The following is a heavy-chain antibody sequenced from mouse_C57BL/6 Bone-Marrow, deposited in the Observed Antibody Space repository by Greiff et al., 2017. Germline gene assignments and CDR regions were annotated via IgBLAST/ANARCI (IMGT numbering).Heavy chain of an antibody. D-gene: IGHD1-1*01. CDR2: IYPRSGNT. CDR3: ARGVGSSYVRGYFDV. CDR1: GYTFTSYG. J-gene: IGHJ1*03. Sequence: VQLKESGAELARPGASVKLSCKASGYTFTSYGISWVKQRTGQGLEWIGEIYPRSGNTYYNEKFKGKATLTADKSSSTAYMELRSLTSEDAAVYVCARGVGSSYVRGYFDVWGTGTTVTVSS. V-gene: IGHV1-81*01.